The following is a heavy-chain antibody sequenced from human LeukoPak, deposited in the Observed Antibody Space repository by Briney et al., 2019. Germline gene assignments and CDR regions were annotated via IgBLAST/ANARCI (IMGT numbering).Heavy chain of an antibody. CDR3: ARSHCSSTSCWGDYYYYGMDV. CDR1: GGTFSSYA. D-gene: IGHD2-2*01. V-gene: IGHV1-69*13. Sequence: ASVKVSCKASGGTFSSYAISWVRQAPGQGLEWMGGIIPIFGTANYAQKFQGRVTITADESTSTAYMELSSLRSEDTAVYYCARSHCSSTSCWGDYYYYGMDVWGQGTTVTVSS. CDR2: IIPIFGTA. J-gene: IGHJ6*02.